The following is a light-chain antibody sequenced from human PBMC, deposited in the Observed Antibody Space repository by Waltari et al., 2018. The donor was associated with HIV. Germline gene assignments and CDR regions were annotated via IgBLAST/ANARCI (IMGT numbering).Light chain of an antibody. J-gene: IGLJ2*01. CDR1: MSTIGTNS. Sequence: QSGLTQPPSASGAPGQRVIIPCSGSMSTIGTNSVNGYQQLPGTAPKLLIYINDQRPSGVPDRFSGSKSGTSASLAISGLQSEDEATYYCAALDDRMSGYVVFGGGTKLTVL. CDR2: IND. CDR3: AALDDRMSGYVV. V-gene: IGLV1-44*01.